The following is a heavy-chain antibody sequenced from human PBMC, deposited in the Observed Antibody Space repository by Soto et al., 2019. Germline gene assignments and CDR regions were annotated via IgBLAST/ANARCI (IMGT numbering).Heavy chain of an antibody. D-gene: IGHD1-1*01. V-gene: IGHV5-51*01. CDR3: ARLQLERRSYYYGMDV. CDR1: GYSFTSYW. J-gene: IGHJ6*02. CDR2: IYPGDSDT. Sequence: LKISCKGSGYSFTSYWIGWVRQMPGKGLEWMGIIYPGDSDTRYSPSFQGQVTISADKSISTAYLQWSSLKASDTAMYYCARLQLERRSYYYGMDVWGQGTTVTVSS.